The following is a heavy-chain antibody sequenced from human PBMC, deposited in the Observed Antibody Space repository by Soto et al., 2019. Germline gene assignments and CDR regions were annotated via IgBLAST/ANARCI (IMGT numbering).Heavy chain of an antibody. CDR3: ARGGRWLFDY. D-gene: IGHD6-19*01. V-gene: IGHV4-4*02. CDR2: IYHTGNT. J-gene: IGHJ4*02. Sequence: QVQLEESGPGLVKPSGTLSLTCAVSGGSISTDNWWSWVRQPPGKGLEWVGEIYHTGNTNSNPSLKSRLTISIDKSKDQFSLDVTFVTAADTAVYYCARGGRWLFDYWGQGALVTVSS. CDR1: GGSISTDNW.